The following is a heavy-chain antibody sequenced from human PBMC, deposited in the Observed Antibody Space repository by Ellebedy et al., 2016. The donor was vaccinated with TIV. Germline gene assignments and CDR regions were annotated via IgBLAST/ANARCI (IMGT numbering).Heavy chain of an antibody. CDR1: GFTFSSYA. Sequence: GESLKISCAASGFTFSSYAMSWVRQAPGKGLEWVSAISGSGGSTYYADSVKGRFTISRDNSKNTLYLQMNSLRAEDTAVYYCAKPPDYYDSSGYLGSLAFDIWGQGTMVTVSS. CDR2: ISGSGGST. CDR3: AKPPDYYDSSGYLGSLAFDI. D-gene: IGHD3-22*01. V-gene: IGHV3-23*01. J-gene: IGHJ3*02.